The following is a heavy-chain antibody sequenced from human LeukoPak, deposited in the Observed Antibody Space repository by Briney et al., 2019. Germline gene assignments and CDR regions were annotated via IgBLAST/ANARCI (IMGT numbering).Heavy chain of an antibody. V-gene: IGHV3-48*03. CDR3: ARDSPLVPTVY. CDR1: GFTFSSYE. Sequence: GGSLRLSCAASGFTFSSYEMNWVRQAPGKGLEWVSYISSSGSTIYYADSVKGRFTISRDNAKNSLYLQMNSLRAEDTAVYYCARDSPLVPTVYWGQGTLVTVSS. D-gene: IGHD2-2*01. J-gene: IGHJ4*02. CDR2: ISSSGSTI.